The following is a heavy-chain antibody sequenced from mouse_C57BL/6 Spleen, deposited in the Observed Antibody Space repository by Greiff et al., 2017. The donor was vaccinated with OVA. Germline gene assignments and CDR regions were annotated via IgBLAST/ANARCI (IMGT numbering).Heavy chain of an antibody. CDR2: IHPNSGST. J-gene: IGHJ4*01. CDR1: GYTFTSYW. D-gene: IGHD1-1*01. CDR3: ARDYGSSYDAMDY. Sequence: QVHVKQPGAELVKPGASVKLSCKASGYTFTSYWMHWVKQRPEQGLEWIGMIHPNSGSTNYNEKFKSKATLTVDKSSSTAYMRLSSLTSEDSAVYDGARDYGSSYDAMDYWGQGTSVTVSS. V-gene: IGHV1-64*01.